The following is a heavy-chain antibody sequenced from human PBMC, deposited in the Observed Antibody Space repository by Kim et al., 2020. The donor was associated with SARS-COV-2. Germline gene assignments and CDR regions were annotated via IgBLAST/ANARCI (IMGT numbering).Heavy chain of an antibody. J-gene: IGHJ4*02. D-gene: IGHD3-10*01. CDR1: GDSVSSNSAA. V-gene: IGHV6-1*01. CDR3: AREGYYGSGSYYHIVGFDY. Sequence: SQTLSLTCAISGDSVSSNSAAWNWIRQSPSRGLEWLGRTYYRSKWYNDYAVSVKSRITINPDTSKNQFSLQLNSVTPEDTAVYYCAREGYYGSGSYYHIVGFDYWGQGTLVTVSS. CDR2: TYYRSKWYN.